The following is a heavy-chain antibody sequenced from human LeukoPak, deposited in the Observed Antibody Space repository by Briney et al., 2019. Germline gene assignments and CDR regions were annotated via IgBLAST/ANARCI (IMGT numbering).Heavy chain of an antibody. CDR2: ISGSGGNT. Sequence: QSGGSLRLSCAASGFTFSSYAMSWVRQAPGKGLEWVSGISGSGGNTYYADSVKGRFTISRDNSKNTLYLQMNSQRAEDTAVYYCARRSIYYDILTGYYSGADYFDYWGQGTLVTVSS. D-gene: IGHD3-9*01. V-gene: IGHV3-23*01. J-gene: IGHJ4*02. CDR3: ARRSIYYDILTGYYSGADYFDY. CDR1: GFTFSSYA.